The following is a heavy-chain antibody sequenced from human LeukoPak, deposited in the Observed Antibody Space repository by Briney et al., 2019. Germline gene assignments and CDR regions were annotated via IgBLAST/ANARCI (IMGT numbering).Heavy chain of an antibody. CDR2: IYYSGST. J-gene: IGHJ4*02. CDR1: GGSISSSSYY. V-gene: IGHV4-39*01. Sequence: PSETLSLTCTVSGGSISSSSYYWGWTRQPPGKGLEWIGSIYYSGSTYYNPSLKSRVTISVDTSKNQFSLKLSSVTAADTAVYYCARLPRVVPAAIDYWGQGTLVTVSS. D-gene: IGHD2-2*01. CDR3: ARLPRVVPAAIDY.